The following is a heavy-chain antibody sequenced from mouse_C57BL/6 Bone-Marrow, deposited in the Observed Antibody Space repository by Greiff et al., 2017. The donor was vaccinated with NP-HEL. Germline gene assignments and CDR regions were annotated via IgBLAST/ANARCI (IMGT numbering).Heavy chain of an antibody. CDR2: IRNKANGYTT. D-gene: IGHD5-5*01. V-gene: IGHV7-3*01. J-gene: IGHJ1*03. CDR3: ARSRTTYRGYFDV. CDR1: GFTFTDYY. Sequence: DVMLVESGGGLVQPGGSLSLSCAASGFTFTDYYMSWVRQPPGKALEWLGFIRNKANGYTTEYSASVKGRFTISRDNSQSILYLQMNALRAEDSATYYCARSRTTYRGYFDVWGTGTTVTVSS.